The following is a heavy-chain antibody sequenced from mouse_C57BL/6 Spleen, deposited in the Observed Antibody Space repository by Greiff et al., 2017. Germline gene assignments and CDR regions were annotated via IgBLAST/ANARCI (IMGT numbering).Heavy chain of an antibody. J-gene: IGHJ1*03. CDR2: IDPSDSYT. CDR3: ARTRTTMVTDWYFDV. Sequence: QVQLQQPGAELVMPGASVKLSCKASGYTFTSYWMHWVKQRPGQGLEWIGEIDPSDSYTNYTQKFKGKSTLTVDKSSSTAYMQLSSLTSEDSAVYYCARTRTTMVTDWYFDVWGTGATVTVSS. D-gene: IGHD2-1*01. CDR1: GYTFTSYW. V-gene: IGHV1-69*01.